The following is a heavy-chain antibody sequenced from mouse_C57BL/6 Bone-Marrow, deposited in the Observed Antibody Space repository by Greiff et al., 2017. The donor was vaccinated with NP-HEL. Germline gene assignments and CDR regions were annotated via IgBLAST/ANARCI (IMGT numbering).Heavy chain of an antibody. Sequence: EVKLVESGGDLVKPGGSLKLSCAASGFTFSSYGMSWVRQTPDKRLEWVATISSGGSYTYYPDSVKGRVTISRDNAKNTLYLQMSSLKSEDTAMYYCARHYYGSSWYFDVWGTGTTVTVSS. CDR3: ARHYYGSSWYFDV. V-gene: IGHV5-6*01. CDR2: ISSGGSYT. D-gene: IGHD1-1*01. J-gene: IGHJ1*03. CDR1: GFTFSSYG.